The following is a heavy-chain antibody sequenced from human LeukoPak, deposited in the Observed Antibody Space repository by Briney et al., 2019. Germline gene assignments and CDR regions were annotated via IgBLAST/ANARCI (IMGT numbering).Heavy chain of an antibody. J-gene: IGHJ4*02. Sequence: SETLSLTCTVSGGSISSYYWSWIRQPPGKGLEWIGYIYYSGSTNYNPSLKSRVTISVDTSKNQFSLKLSSVTAADTAVYYCARLKAEWLREYFDYWGQGTLVTVSS. V-gene: IGHV4-59*08. CDR3: ARLKAEWLREYFDY. D-gene: IGHD6-19*01. CDR2: IYYSGST. CDR1: GGSISSYY.